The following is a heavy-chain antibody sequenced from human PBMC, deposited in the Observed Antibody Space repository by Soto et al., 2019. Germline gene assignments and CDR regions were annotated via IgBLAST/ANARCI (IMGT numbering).Heavy chain of an antibody. CDR2: IYYSGST. Sequence: QLQLQESGPGLVKPSETLSLTCTVSGGSISSRYYWGWIRQSPGKGLEWIANIYYSGSTYYNPSLKSRVTISVDTPKNQFSLTLNSVTAADTSVYYCARLFYDSSGFDSWGQGTLVTVSS. CDR1: GGSISSRYY. CDR3: ARLFYDSSGFDS. D-gene: IGHD3-22*01. J-gene: IGHJ4*02. V-gene: IGHV4-39*01.